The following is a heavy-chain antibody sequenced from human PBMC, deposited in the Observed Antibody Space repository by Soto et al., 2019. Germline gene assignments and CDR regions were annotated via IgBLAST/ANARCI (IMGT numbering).Heavy chain of an antibody. D-gene: IGHD3-16*01. J-gene: IGHJ6*03. Sequence: GGSLRLSCAASGFTFSDHYMDWVRQAPGMGLEWVGRSRNKANSYTTEYAASVKVRFTISRDDSENSLYLQMNSLKTEDTAVYYCARLLFLGGSYYLDVWGKGTTVTVSS. CDR3: ARLLFLGGSYYLDV. CDR1: GFTFSDHY. CDR2: SRNKANSYTT. V-gene: IGHV3-72*01.